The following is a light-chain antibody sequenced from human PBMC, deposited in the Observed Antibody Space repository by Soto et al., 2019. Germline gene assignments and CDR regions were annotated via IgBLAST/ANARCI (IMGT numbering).Light chain of an antibody. J-gene: IGKJ2*01. V-gene: IGKV1-8*01. CDR2: RAS. Sequence: AIRMTQSPSSLSASTGDRVTITCRASQGISSYLAWYQQKPGKAPNLLIYRASNLESGVPSRFSGSGSGTEFTLAISSLQPDDFATYYCQQYGRFLTFGQGTKLEIK. CDR3: QQYGRFLT. CDR1: QGISSY.